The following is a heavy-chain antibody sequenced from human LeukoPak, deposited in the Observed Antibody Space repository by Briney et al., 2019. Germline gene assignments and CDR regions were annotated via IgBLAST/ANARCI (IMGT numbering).Heavy chain of an antibody. CDR3: ERDRDVVVPAAIGPGYWYFDL. V-gene: IGHV4-39*07. CDR2: IYYSGST. J-gene: IGHJ2*01. Sequence: KPSETLSLTCTVSGGSISSSSYYWGWLRQPPGKGLEWIGSIYYSGSTYYNPSLKRGVTISVYTSKHQFSLKLSSVTAADTAVYYCERDRDVVVPAAIGPGYWYFDLWGRGTLVTASS. D-gene: IGHD2-2*02. CDR1: GGSISSSSYY.